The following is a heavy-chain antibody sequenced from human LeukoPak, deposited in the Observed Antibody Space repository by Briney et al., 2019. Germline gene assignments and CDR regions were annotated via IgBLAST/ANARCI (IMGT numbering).Heavy chain of an antibody. D-gene: IGHD3-9*01. CDR2: INPSGGST. CDR1: GYTFTSYY. V-gene: IGHV1-46*01. CDR3: ARDGYYDILTGYPKYYFDY. Sequence: ASVKVSCKASGYTFTSYYMHWVRQAPGQGLEWMGIINPSGGSTSYAQKFQGRVTVTRDTSTSTVYMELSSLRSEDTAVYYCARDGYYDILTGYPKYYFDYWGQGTLVTVSS. J-gene: IGHJ4*02.